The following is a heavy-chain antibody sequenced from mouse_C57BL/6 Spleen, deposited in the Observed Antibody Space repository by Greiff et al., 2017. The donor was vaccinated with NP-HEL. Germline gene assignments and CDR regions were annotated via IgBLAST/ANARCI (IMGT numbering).Heavy chain of an antibody. CDR3: TREDDGYYLFAY. CDR1: GYTFTDYE. Sequence: QVQLQHSGAELVRPGASVTLSCKASGYTFTDYEMHWVKQTPVHGLEWIGAIDPETGGTAYNQKFKGKAILTADKSSSTAYMELRSLTSEDSAVYYCTREDDGYYLFAYWGQGTLVTVSA. D-gene: IGHD2-3*01. V-gene: IGHV1-15*01. J-gene: IGHJ3*01. CDR2: IDPETGGT.